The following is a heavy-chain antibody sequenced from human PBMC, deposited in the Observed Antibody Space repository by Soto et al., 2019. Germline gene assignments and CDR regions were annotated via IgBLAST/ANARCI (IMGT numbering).Heavy chain of an antibody. V-gene: IGHV3-33*01. CDR3: ARTDYGGTYFDY. Sequence: HVQLVESGGGVVQPGRSLRLSCAASGVTFSSSGMHWVLQAPGKGLEWVAVIWYAGSNKYYADSVKVRFTISRDNSKNTLYLHMNSLRAEDKAVYYCARTDYGGTYFDYWGQGPLVTVSS. J-gene: IGHJ4*02. CDR2: IWYAGSNK. D-gene: IGHD4-17*01. CDR1: GVTFSSSG.